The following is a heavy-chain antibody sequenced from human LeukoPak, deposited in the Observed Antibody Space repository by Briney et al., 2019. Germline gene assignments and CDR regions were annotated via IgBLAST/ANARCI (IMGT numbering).Heavy chain of an antibody. CDR3: ARVRRYYGSGSSIDY. D-gene: IGHD3-10*01. CDR1: GFTFSSYW. CDR2: IKEGGSEK. V-gene: IGHV3-7*05. Sequence: PGGSLRLSCAASGFTFSSYWMSWVRQAPGKGLEWVANIKEGGSEKYYVDSVKGRFTISRDNAKNSLFLQMNSLRAEDTAVYYCARVRRYYGSGSSIDYWGQGTLATVSS. J-gene: IGHJ4*02.